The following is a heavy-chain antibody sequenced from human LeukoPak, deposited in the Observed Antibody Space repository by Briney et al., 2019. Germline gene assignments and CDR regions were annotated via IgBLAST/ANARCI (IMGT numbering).Heavy chain of an antibody. J-gene: IGHJ4*02. CDR3: ISSSPSFDH. Sequence: GGSLRLSCAASGLTSSSYWMHWVRQAPGKGLVWVSRINSDGSSTTYADSVKGRFTISRDNAKNTLYLQMNSLRAEDTAVYYCISSSPSFDHWGQGTLVTVSS. CDR2: INSDGSST. V-gene: IGHV3-74*01. CDR1: GLTSSSYW.